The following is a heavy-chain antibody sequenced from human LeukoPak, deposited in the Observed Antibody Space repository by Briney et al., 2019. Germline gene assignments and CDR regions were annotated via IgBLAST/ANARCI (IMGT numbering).Heavy chain of an antibody. CDR1: GFTFSDYY. CDR2: ISSSGSTI. V-gene: IGHV3-11*01. D-gene: IGHD1-26*01. CDR3: ASNRYSGSYYTFDSFDY. Sequence: GGSLRLSCAASGFTFSDYYMSWIRQAPGKGLEWVSYISSSGSTIYYADPVKGRFTISRDNAKNSLYLQMNSLRAEDTAVYYCASNRYSGSYYTFDSFDYWGQGTLVTVSS. J-gene: IGHJ4*02.